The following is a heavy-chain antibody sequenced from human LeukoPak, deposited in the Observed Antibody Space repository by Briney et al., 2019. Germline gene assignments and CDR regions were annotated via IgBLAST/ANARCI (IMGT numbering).Heavy chain of an antibody. CDR3: ARDYGVAEGY. J-gene: IGHJ4*02. Sequence: GGSLRLSCVASGFTVSSNYMSWVRQAPGKGLEWVSVIYSGGSTYYADSVKGRFTISRDNTKNTLYLQMNSLRVEDTAVYYCARDYGVAEGYWGQGTLVTVSS. CDR1: GFTVSSNY. D-gene: IGHD6-19*01. V-gene: IGHV3-53*01. CDR2: IYSGGST.